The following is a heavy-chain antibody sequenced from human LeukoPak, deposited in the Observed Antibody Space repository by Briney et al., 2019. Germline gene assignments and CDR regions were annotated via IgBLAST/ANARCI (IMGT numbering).Heavy chain of an antibody. D-gene: IGHD4-23*01. V-gene: IGHV3-23*01. CDR2: ISGSGGSA. J-gene: IGHJ4*02. Sequence: GGSLRLSCAASGFTFSSYAMSWVRQAPGKGLEWVSAISGSGGSAYYADSVKGRFTISRDNSKNTLYLQMNSLRAEDTAVYYCARTRESGRWLNEYYFDYWGQGTLVTVSS. CDR1: GFTFSSYA. CDR3: ARTRESGRWLNEYYFDY.